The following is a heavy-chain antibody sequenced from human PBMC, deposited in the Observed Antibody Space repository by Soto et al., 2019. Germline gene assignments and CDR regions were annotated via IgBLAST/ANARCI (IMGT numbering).Heavy chain of an antibody. D-gene: IGHD4-17*01. CDR1: GFTVSSNY. V-gene: IGHV3-53*01. Sequence: EVQLVESGGGLIQPGGSLRLSCAASGFTVSSNYMSWVRQAPGKGLEWVSVIYSGGGTYYADSVKGRFTISRDNSKNTLYLQMNSLRAEDTAVYYCARELSSVSDYGDYDHRFDPWGQGTLVTVSS. J-gene: IGHJ5*02. CDR3: ARELSSVSDYGDYDHRFDP. CDR2: IYSGGGT.